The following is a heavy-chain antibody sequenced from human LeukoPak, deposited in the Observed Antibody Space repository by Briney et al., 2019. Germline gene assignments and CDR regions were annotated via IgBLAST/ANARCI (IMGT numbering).Heavy chain of an antibody. Sequence: SETLSLTCAVYRGSFSSYYWSWIRQPPGKGLEWIGEINDRGSINYNPSLKSRVTMSVDTSKHQFPLNLTSVSAAGTSVYYCGRASRGKFLAWGKGNLVSVSS. CDR3: GRASRGKFLA. CDR1: RGSFSSYY. D-gene: IGHD3-16*01. V-gene: IGHV4-34*01. J-gene: IGHJ5*02. CDR2: INDRGSI.